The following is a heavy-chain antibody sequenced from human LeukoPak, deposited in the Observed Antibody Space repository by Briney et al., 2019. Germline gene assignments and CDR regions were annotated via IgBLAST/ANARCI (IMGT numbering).Heavy chain of an antibody. CDR3: ARGTYYYDSGGYSDAFDI. J-gene: IGHJ3*02. D-gene: IGHD3-22*01. CDR2: IYHSAST. V-gene: IGHV4-30-2*01. Sequence: PSETLSLTCAVSGGSISSSDYSWSCIPQPPGKGLEWIVSIYHSASTSYNPSLKSRVTISVDRSKNQFSLKLSSVTAADTAVYYCARGTYYYDSGGYSDAFDIWGQGTMVTVSS. CDR1: GGSISSSDYS.